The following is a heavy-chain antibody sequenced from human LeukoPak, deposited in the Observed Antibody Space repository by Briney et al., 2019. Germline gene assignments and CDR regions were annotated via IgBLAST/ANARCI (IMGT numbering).Heavy chain of an antibody. J-gene: IGHJ4*02. D-gene: IGHD3-22*01. Sequence: GRSLRLSCAASGFTFSSYAVHWVRQAPGKGLEWVAVISYDGGNKYYADSVKGRFTISRDNSKSTLYLQMNSLRAEDTAVYYCAREGDDSSGYYLDYWGQGTPVTVSS. CDR1: GFTFSSYA. CDR2: ISYDGGNK. CDR3: AREGDDSSGYYLDY. V-gene: IGHV3-30*01.